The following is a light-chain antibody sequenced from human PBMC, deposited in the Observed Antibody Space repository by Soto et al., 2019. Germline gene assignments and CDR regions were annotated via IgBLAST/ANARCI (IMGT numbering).Light chain of an antibody. V-gene: IGLV1-51*02. CDR1: SSNIGKNY. CDR3: GTWDTSLSVFV. J-gene: IGLJ1*01. Sequence: VLTQPPSVSAAPGQKVTFSCSGSSSNIGKNYVSWYQQVPGTAPKLLIYEDNKRRSGIPDRFSGSKSGTSATLGITGLQTGDEADYYCGTWDTSLSVFVFGTGTKVTVL. CDR2: EDN.